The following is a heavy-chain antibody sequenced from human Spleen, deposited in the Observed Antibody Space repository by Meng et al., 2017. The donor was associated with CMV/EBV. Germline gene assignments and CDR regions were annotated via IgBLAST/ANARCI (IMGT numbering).Heavy chain of an antibody. CDR3: ASRLGY. Sequence: SETLSLTCTVSGGSINRYSWHWIRQTPGKGLEWIGNIFYSGTTIYSPSLKSRVTISVDTSKNQFSLKLSSVTAADTAVYYCASRLGYWGQGTLVTVSS. CDR2: IFYSGTT. J-gene: IGHJ4*02. V-gene: IGHV4-59*01. CDR1: GGSINRYS.